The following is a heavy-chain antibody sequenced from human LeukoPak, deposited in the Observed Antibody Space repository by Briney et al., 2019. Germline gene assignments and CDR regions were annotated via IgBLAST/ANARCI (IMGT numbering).Heavy chain of an antibody. CDR3: ARRGYGASRRYFDF. D-gene: IGHD4/OR15-4a*01. CDR2: IYYSGNT. V-gene: IGHV4-39*02. CDR1: GGSISSSSYY. J-gene: IGHJ4*02. Sequence: SETLSLTCTVSGGSISSSSYYWGWIRQPPGKGLEWIGIIYYSGNTYCNPSLKSRVTISVDTSKNHSSLKLSSVTAADTAVYYCARRGYGASRRYFDFWGQGTLVTVSS.